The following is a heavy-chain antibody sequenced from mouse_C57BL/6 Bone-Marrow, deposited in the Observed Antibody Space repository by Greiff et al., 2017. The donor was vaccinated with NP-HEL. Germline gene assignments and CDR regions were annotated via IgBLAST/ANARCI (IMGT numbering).Heavy chain of an antibody. CDR3: ARRGGYDAY. Sequence: EVQGVESGGDLVKPGGSLKLSCAASGFTFSSYGMSWVRQTPDKRLEWVATISSGGSYTYYPASVKGRFTISRDNAKNTLYLQMSSLKSEDTAMYYCARRGGYDAYWGQGTLVTVSA. CDR1: GFTFSSYG. J-gene: IGHJ3*01. CDR2: ISSGGSYT. V-gene: IGHV5-6*01. D-gene: IGHD2-2*01.